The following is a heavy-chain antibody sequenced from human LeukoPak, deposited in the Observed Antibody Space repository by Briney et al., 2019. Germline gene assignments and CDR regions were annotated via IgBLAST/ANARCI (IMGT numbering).Heavy chain of an antibody. CDR3: ARRATTDYYFDN. V-gene: IGHV4-38-2*01. D-gene: IGHD5-12*01. J-gene: IGHJ4*02. CDR1: GYSISSGYY. CDR2: IFHSGST. Sequence: PSETLSLTCAVSGYSISSGYYWGWIRQPPGKGLEWIGSIFHSGSTYYNPSLKSRVTKSVDTSKNQFSLKLRSVTAADTAVYYCARRATTDYYFDNWGQGTLVTVSS.